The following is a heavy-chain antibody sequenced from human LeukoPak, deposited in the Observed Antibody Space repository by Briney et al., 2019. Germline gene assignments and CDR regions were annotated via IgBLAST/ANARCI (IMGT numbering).Heavy chain of an antibody. V-gene: IGHV3-74*01. CDR3: ARGGGLDV. CDR2: SKADGSST. Sequence: GGSLRLSCAASGFIFSNQWMHWVRQAPGKGLVWVSRSKADGSSTTYADSVKGRFTISRDNAKDTLYLQMSNLRAEDTAVYFCARGGGLDVWGQGATVTVSS. D-gene: IGHD3-16*01. CDR1: GFIFSNQW. J-gene: IGHJ6*02.